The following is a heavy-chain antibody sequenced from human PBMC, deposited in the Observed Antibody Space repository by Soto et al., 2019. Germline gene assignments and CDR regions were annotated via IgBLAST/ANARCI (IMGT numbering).Heavy chain of an antibody. D-gene: IGHD6-6*01. CDR2: IDWDDDK. J-gene: IGHJ6*03. CDR1: GFSLSTSGMC. CDR3: VRTLSSSSWYYYYYYMDV. V-gene: IGHV2-70*11. Sequence: SGPTLVNPTQTLTLTCTFSGFSLSTSGMCVSWIRQPPGKALEWLARIDWDDDKYYSTSLKTRLTISKDTSKNQVVLTMTNMDPVDSATYYCVRTLSSSSWYYYYYYMDVWGKGTTVTVS.